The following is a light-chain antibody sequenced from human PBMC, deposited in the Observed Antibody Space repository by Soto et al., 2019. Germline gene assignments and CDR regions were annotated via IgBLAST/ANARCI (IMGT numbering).Light chain of an antibody. CDR1: SSDVGGYNY. Sequence: QSALTQPASVSGSPGQSITISCTGTSSDVGGYNYVSWYQQLPGKAPKLMIYDLSNRPSGVSNRFSGSKSGNTASLTISGLQAEDEADYYCSSYTSSSTDVFGTGTKVTVL. CDR2: DLS. V-gene: IGLV2-14*01. CDR3: SSYTSSSTDV. J-gene: IGLJ1*01.